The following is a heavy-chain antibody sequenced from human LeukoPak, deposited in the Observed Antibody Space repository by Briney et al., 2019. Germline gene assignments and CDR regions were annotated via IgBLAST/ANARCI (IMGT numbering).Heavy chain of an antibody. D-gene: IGHD6-13*01. CDR1: GFTFSSYA. Sequence: GGSLRLSCAASGFTFSSYAMSWVRQAPGKGLEWVSVISTGVGSTYYADSVEGRLTISRDNSKNTLYLQMSSLRAEDRAVYYCAKDRGAAAGRGGFDYWGQGTLVTVSS. CDR3: AKDRGAAAGRGGFDY. J-gene: IGHJ4*02. V-gene: IGHV3-23*01. CDR2: ISTGVGST.